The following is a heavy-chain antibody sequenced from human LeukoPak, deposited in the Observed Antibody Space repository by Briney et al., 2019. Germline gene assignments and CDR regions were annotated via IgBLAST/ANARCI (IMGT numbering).Heavy chain of an antibody. D-gene: IGHD1-26*01. CDR2: INSDGSST. CDR1: GFTFSSYW. Sequence: GGPLRLSCAASGFTFSSYWMHWVRQAPGMGLVWVSRINSDGSSTSYADSVKGRFTISRDNAKNTLYLQMNSLRAEDTAVYYCARDGWEPSDAFDIWGQGTMVTVSS. J-gene: IGHJ3*02. V-gene: IGHV3-74*01. CDR3: ARDGWEPSDAFDI.